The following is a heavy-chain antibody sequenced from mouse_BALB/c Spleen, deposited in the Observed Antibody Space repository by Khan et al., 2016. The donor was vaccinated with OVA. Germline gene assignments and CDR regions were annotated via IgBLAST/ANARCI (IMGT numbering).Heavy chain of an antibody. J-gene: IGHJ4*01. CDR1: GYTFTDYG. V-gene: IGHV9-3*02. CDR3: ARDDYYGSAYRSLGHYALDY. Sequence: QIQLVQSGPELKKPGETVKISCKASGYTFTDYGMNWVKQAPGEALKWMGWINPNTREPTYTAEVKGRFAFSLETSARTAYLQINSLKNEDTATYFCARDDYYGSAYRSLGHYALDYWGQGTSVTVSS. D-gene: IGHD1-1*01. CDR2: INPNTREP.